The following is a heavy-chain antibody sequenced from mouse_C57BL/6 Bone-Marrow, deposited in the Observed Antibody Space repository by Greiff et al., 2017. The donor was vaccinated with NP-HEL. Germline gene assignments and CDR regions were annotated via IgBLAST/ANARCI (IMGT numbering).Heavy chain of an antibody. J-gene: IGHJ4*01. Sequence: VQLQQSGPELVKPGASVKIPCKASGYTFTDYNMDWVKQSHGKSLEWIGDINPNNGGTIYNQKFKGKATLHVDKSSSTAYMELRSLTSEDTAVYYCARWSNPYAMDYWGQGTSATVSS. CDR3: ARWSNPYAMDY. CDR1: GYTFTDYN. V-gene: IGHV1-18*01. D-gene: IGHD2-5*01. CDR2: INPNNGGT.